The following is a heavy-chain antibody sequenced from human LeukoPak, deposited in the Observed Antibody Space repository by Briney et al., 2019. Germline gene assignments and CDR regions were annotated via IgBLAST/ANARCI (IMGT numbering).Heavy chain of an antibody. J-gene: IGHJ5*02. Sequence: PMASVKVFCKASGGTFSSYAISWVRQAPGQGLEWMGWINPNSGGTNYAQKFQGRVTMTRDTSISTAYMELSRLRSDDTAVYYCARDGADFWSGYYKGWFDPWGQGTLVTVSS. V-gene: IGHV1-2*02. CDR2: INPNSGGT. CDR3: ARDGADFWSGYYKGWFDP. D-gene: IGHD3-3*01. CDR1: GGTFSSYA.